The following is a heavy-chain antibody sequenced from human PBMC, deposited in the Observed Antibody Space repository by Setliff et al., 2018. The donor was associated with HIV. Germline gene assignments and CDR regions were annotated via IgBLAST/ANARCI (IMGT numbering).Heavy chain of an antibody. CDR3: ARQPYYDDDGTNLPSEWRVLG. J-gene: IGHJ4*02. CDR2: FIPMFGEA. Sequence: SVKVSCKASGGTLSTSAIGWLRQAPGQGLEWMGGFIPMFGEADYAQKFQGRVTITADESTSTAYMELNSLRSDDAAVYYCARQPYYDDDGTNLPSEWRVLGWGQGTLVTVSS. V-gene: IGHV1-69*13. CDR1: GGTLSTSA. D-gene: IGHD3-16*01.